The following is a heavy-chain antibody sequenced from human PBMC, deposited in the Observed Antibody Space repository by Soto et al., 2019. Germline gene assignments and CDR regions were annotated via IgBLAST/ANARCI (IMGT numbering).Heavy chain of an antibody. CDR3: ARDEYFDWLGAFDI. CDR2: IYYSGST. D-gene: IGHD3-9*01. J-gene: IGHJ3*02. Sequence: PSETLSLTCTVSGGSVSSGSYYWSWIRQPPGKGLEWIGYIYYSGSTNYNPSLKSRVTISVDTSKNQFSLKLSSVTAADTAAYYCARDEYFDWLGAFDIWGQGTMVT. V-gene: IGHV4-61*01. CDR1: GGSVSSGSYY.